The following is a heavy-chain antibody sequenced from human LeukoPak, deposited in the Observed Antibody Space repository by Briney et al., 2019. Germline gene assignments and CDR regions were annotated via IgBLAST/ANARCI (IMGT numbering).Heavy chain of an antibody. CDR1: GGSFSGYY. V-gene: IGHV4-34*01. CDR2: INHSGST. CDR3: ARKPSGYCSGGSCYSDEFFDY. J-gene: IGHJ4*02. Sequence: SETLSLTCAVYGGSFSGYYWSWIRQPPGKGLEWIGEINHSGSTNYNPSLKSRVTISVDTSKNQFSLKLSSVTAADTAVYYCARKPSGYCSGGSCYSDEFFDYWDQGTLVTVSS. D-gene: IGHD2-15*01.